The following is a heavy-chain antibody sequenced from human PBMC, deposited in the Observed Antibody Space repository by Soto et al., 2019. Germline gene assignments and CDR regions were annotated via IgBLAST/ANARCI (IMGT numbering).Heavy chain of an antibody. CDR1: GGSIGRSYQY. J-gene: IGHJ5*02. D-gene: IGHD1-26*01. CDR3: PRYQAGRSVGSQFNP. V-gene: IGHV4-39*01. CDR2: INFGWAK. Sequence: PSETLSLTCVMSGGSIGRSYQYWGWVRQPPGEGLEWIGNINFGWAKYFNPSLKSRVTMSVDTSKNEVSLKLTSVTATDTAVNYFPRYQAGRSVGSQFNPWGQGTLVTVS.